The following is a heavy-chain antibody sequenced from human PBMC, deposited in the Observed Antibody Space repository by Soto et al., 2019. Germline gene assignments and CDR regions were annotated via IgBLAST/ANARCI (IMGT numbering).Heavy chain of an antibody. J-gene: IGHJ6*02. CDR2: IYHSGST. CDR3: ATNSYYSLGV. V-gene: IGHV4-4*02. CDR1: SGSISSAHW. Sequence: QVQLQESGPGLVKPSGTLSLTCAVSSGSISSAHWWNWVRQPPGKGLEWIGEIYHSGSTNYNPSLKSRVTVSVDKSMNQFSLKLTSVTAADTAVNYCATNSYYSLGVWGQGTTVTVSS.